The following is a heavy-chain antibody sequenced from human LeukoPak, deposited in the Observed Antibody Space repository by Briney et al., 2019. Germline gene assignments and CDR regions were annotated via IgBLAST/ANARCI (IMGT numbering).Heavy chain of an antibody. V-gene: IGHV4-39*01. J-gene: IGHJ6*02. CDR3: ARDLLNYYYYGMDV. CDR1: GGSISSSSYY. D-gene: IGHD3-10*01. Sequence: SEALSLTCTVSGGSISSSSYYWGWIRQPPGKGLEGIGSIYYSGSTYYNPSLQSRVTISVDTSKNQCSLKLSSVTAADTAVYYCARDLLNYYYYGMDVWGQGTTVTVSS. CDR2: IYYSGST.